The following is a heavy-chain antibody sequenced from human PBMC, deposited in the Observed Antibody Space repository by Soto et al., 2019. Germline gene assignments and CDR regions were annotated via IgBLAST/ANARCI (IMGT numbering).Heavy chain of an antibody. J-gene: IGHJ4*02. D-gene: IGHD1-26*01. CDR1: GGSVSVYY. CDR3: ARGVGSSPPQY. CDR2: IYASGSP. V-gene: IGHV4-59*02. Sequence: KSSETLSLTCTISGGSVSVYYWSWIRQSTGQGLEWIGYIYASGSPYYNPSLRSRVTISADTSKNQISLKLTSPTAADTAVYYCARGVGSSPPQYWGRGTLATVSS.